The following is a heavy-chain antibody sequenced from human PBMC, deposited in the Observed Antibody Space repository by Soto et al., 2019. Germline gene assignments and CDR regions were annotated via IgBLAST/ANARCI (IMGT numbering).Heavy chain of an antibody. CDR1: GGSVSSGSYY. CDR3: ARATGRLYDSSGTEDHH. V-gene: IGHV4-61*01. Sequence: QVQLQESGPGLVKPSETLSLTCTVSGGSVSSGSYYWSWIRQPPGKGLEWIGYIYYSGSTNYNPSLKSRVTIAVDTSTIQCSMKLSSVTAADRAVYYCARATGRLYDSSGTEDHHWGQGTLVTVSS. D-gene: IGHD3-22*01. CDR2: IYYSGST. J-gene: IGHJ1*01.